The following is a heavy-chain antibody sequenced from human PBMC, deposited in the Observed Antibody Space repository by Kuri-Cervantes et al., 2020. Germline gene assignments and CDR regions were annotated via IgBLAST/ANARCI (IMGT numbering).Heavy chain of an antibody. Sequence: GESLKISCAASGFTFSRYAMSWVRQAPGKGLEWVSSVSSSGGSAYYADYVKGRFTISRDSSKNTLYLEMNSLRVEDTAVYYCATVNWESRFYNDWGQGTLVTVSS. V-gene: IGHV3-23*01. CDR2: VSSSGGSA. D-gene: IGHD7-27*01. J-gene: IGHJ4*02. CDR1: GFTFSRYA. CDR3: ATVNWESRFYND.